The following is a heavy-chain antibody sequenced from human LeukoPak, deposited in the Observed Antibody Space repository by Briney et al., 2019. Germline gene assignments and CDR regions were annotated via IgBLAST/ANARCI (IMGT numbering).Heavy chain of an antibody. Sequence: SETLSLTCTVSGGSISSGSYYWSWIRQPAGKGLEWIGRIYTSGSTNYNPSLQSRVTISVDTSKNQFSLKLSSVTAADTAAYNCARGGDYYDSSGYYNDAFDIWGQGTMVTVSS. D-gene: IGHD3-22*01. CDR3: ARGGDYYDSSGYYNDAFDI. CDR1: GGSISSGSYY. CDR2: IYTSGST. J-gene: IGHJ3*02. V-gene: IGHV4-61*02.